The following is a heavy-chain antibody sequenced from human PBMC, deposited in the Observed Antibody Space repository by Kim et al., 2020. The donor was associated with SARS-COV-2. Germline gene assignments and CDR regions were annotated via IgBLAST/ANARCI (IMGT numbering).Heavy chain of an antibody. Sequence: SETLSLTCTVSGGSVSSGSYYWSWIRQPPGKGLEWIGYIYYSGSTNYNPSLKSRVTISVDTSKNQFSLKLSSVTAADTAVYYCARATQTKLWFGELSADPIHRWGQGTLVTVSS. V-gene: IGHV4-61*01. CDR3: ARATQTKLWFGELSADPIHR. CDR2: IYYSGST. D-gene: IGHD3-10*01. J-gene: IGHJ4*02. CDR1: GGSVSSGSYY.